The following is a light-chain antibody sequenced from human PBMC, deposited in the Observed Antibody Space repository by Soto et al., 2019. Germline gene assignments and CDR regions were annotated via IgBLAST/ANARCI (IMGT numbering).Light chain of an antibody. V-gene: IGLV2-14*01. CDR3: RSYKSSSTLYV. CDR1: SSDIGSYNY. J-gene: IGLJ1*01. Sequence: QSVLSVPAAVSGSPKHSITISCTGTSSDIGSYNYVSWYQQHPGKAPKLMIYEVSYRPSGVSNRFSASKSGNTASLTISGLQAEDEADYYCRSYKSSSTLYVFGTGTKVTVL. CDR2: EVS.